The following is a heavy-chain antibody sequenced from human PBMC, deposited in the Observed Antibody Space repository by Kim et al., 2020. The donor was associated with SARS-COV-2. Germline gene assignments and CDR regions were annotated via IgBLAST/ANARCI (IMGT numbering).Heavy chain of an antibody. V-gene: IGHV6-1*01. CDR2: TYYRSKWSN. J-gene: IGHJ2*01. D-gene: IGHD3-16*01. CDR1: GDSVSSNYVT. CDR3: ARVRGGYFDL. Sequence: SQTLSLTCAISGDSVSSNYVTWSWIRQSPSRGLEWLGRTYYRSKWSNDYAESVKSRIIINPDTSKNQFSLQLSSVTPEDTAVYYCARVRGGYFDLWGRGTLVTVSS.